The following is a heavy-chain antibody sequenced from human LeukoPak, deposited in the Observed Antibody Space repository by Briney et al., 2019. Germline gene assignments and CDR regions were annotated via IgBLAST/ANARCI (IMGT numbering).Heavy chain of an antibody. D-gene: IGHD4-17*01. CDR1: GGTFSSYA. Sequence: SVKVSCTASGGTFSSYAISWVRQAPGQGLEWMGGIIPIFGTANYAQKFQGRVTITADKSTSTAYMELSSLRSEDTAVYYCASVPDDYGDYGDAFDIWGQGTMVTVSS. CDR3: ASVPDDYGDYGDAFDI. J-gene: IGHJ3*02. CDR2: IIPIFGTA. V-gene: IGHV1-69*06.